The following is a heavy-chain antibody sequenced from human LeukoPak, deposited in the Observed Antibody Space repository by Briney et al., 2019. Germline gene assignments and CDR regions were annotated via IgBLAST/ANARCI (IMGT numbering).Heavy chain of an antibody. V-gene: IGHV3-23*01. CDR2: ISGDGGST. D-gene: IGHD6-13*01. Sequence: GGSLRLSCTASGFTFSAYALTWLRQAPGKGLEWVSAISGDGGSTYYTDSVKGRFTISRDNSKSTVYLQLNSLRAEDTAVYYCARESPNIAAAGIDYWGQGTLVTVSS. J-gene: IGHJ4*02. CDR1: GFTFSAYA. CDR3: ARESPNIAAAGIDY.